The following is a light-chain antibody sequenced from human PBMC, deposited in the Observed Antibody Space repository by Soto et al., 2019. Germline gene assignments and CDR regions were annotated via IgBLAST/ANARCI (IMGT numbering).Light chain of an antibody. J-gene: IGKJ2*01. V-gene: IGKV1-6*01. CDR1: QGIGND. CDR2: AAT. CDR3: QQSYSTPYT. Sequence: AIEMTQSPSSPSASVGDRLTITCRASQGIGNDLGWYQQKLGKAPRLLIYAATSLQSGVPSRFGGSGSGTDFTLTISSLQPEDFATYYCQQSYSTPYTFGQGTKVDIK.